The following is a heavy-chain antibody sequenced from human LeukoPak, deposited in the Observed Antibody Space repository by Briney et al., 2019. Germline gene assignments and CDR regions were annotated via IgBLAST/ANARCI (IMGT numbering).Heavy chain of an antibody. Sequence: PSETLSLTCAVYGGSFSGYYWSWIRQPPGKGLEWIGEINHSGSTNYNPPLKSRVTISVDTSKNQFSLKLSSVAAADTAVYYCARRGGCSSTSCYTHMDVWGKGTTVTVSS. CDR1: GGSFSGYY. J-gene: IGHJ6*03. V-gene: IGHV4-34*01. CDR3: ARRGGCSSTSCYTHMDV. D-gene: IGHD2-2*02. CDR2: INHSGST.